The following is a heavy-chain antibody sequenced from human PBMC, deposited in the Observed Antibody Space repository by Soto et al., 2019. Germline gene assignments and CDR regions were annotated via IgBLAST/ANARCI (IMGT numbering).Heavy chain of an antibody. CDR2: IYYSGST. D-gene: IGHD3-22*01. V-gene: IGHV4-30-4*01. J-gene: IGHJ4*02. CDR1: GGSISSGDYY. CDR3: ARVPFYDSSGRSYYFVY. Sequence: ASETLSLTCTVSGGSISSGDYYWSWIRQPPGKGLEYIGYIYYSGSTYYNPSLKSRVAMSIDMSKNQFSLMLNSVTDADTAVYYCARVPFYDSSGRSYYFVYWGQATLVTVSS.